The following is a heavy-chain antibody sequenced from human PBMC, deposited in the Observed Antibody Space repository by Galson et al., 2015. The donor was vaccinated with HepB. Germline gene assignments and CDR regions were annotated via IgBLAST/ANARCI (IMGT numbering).Heavy chain of an antibody. V-gene: IGHV3-30*04. Sequence: SLRLSCAASGFTFSSYAMHWVRQAPGKGLEWVAVISYDGSNKYYADSVKGRFTISRDNSKNTLYLQMNSLRAEDTAVYYCAKEPGRRIQLWLHGVWGQGTLVTVSS. J-gene: IGHJ4*02. CDR3: AKEPGRRIQLWLHGV. CDR1: GFTFSSYA. D-gene: IGHD5-18*01. CDR2: ISYDGSNK.